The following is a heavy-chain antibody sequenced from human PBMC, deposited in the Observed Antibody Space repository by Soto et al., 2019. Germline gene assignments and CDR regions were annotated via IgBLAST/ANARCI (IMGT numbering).Heavy chain of an antibody. CDR3: ATWHEREHAFDV. J-gene: IGHJ3*01. Sequence: DVQLVESGGGLIQPGESLRLSCAAFGLTISGKKYVAWVRQAPGKGLEWVSALYDVDGSFYADSVTGRFTTSSDSSKTAVYLQMNDLRPDDTAVYYCATWHEREHAFDVWGQGTTVTISS. CDR1: GLTISGKKY. D-gene: IGHD1-1*01. V-gene: IGHV3-53*01. CDR2: LYDVDGS.